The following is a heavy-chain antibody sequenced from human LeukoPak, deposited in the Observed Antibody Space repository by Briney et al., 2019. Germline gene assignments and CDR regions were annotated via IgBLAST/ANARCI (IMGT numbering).Heavy chain of an antibody. Sequence: ESLRISCKGSGYSFTSYWISWVRQMPGKGLEWMGRIDPSDAYTNYSPSFQGHVTISADKSISTAYLQWSSLKASDTAMYYCARGGAVERYCSSTSCYWVDAFDIWGQGTMVPVSS. CDR3: ARGGAVERYCSSTSCYWVDAFDI. D-gene: IGHD2-2*01. J-gene: IGHJ3*02. CDR2: IDPSDAYT. CDR1: GYSFTSYW. V-gene: IGHV5-10-1*01.